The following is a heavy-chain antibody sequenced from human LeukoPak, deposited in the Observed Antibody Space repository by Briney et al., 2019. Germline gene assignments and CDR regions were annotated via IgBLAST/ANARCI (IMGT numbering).Heavy chain of an antibody. CDR3: ARSIAASYYFDY. V-gene: IGHV4-4*09. J-gene: IGHJ4*02. Sequence: PSETLSLTCTVSGGSISSYYWSWIRQPPGKGLEWIGYIYTSGSTNYNPSLKSRVTISVDTSKNQFSLKPSSVTAADTAVYYCARSIAASYYFDYWGQGTLVTVSS. D-gene: IGHD6-6*01. CDR1: GGSISSYY. CDR2: IYTSGST.